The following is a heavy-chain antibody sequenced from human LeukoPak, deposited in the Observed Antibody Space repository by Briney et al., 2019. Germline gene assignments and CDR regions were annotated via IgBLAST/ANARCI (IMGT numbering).Heavy chain of an antibody. CDR2: ISNSSSYI. CDR3: ARDKLSYYYYYGMDV. Sequence: GGSLRLSCAASGFTFSSYSMNWVRQAPGKGLEWVSSISNSSSYIYYADSVKGRFTISGDNAKNSLYLQMNSLRAEDTAVYYCARDKLSYYYYYGMDVWGQGTTVTVSS. CDR1: GFTFSSYS. J-gene: IGHJ6*02. V-gene: IGHV3-21*01. D-gene: IGHD1-7*01.